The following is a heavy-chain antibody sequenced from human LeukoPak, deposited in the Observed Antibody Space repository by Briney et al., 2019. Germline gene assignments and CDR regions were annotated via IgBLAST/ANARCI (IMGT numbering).Heavy chain of an antibody. CDR1: GGSISSYY. CDR2: IYYSGST. Sequence: PSETLSLTCTVSGGSISSYYWSWIRQPPGKGLEWIGYIYYSGSTNYNPSLKSRVTISVDTSKNQFSLKLSSVTAADTAVYYCARDFRSGWYYFDYWGQGTLVTVSS. V-gene: IGHV4-59*01. D-gene: IGHD6-19*01. J-gene: IGHJ4*02. CDR3: ARDFRSGWYYFDY.